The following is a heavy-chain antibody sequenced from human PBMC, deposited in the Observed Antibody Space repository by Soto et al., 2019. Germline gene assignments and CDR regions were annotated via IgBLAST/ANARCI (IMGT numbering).Heavy chain of an antibody. V-gene: IGHV1-69*13. CDR2: IIPIFGTA. Sequence: ASVKVSCKASGGTFSSYAISWVRQAPGQGLEWMGGIIPIFGTANYAQKFQGRVTITADESTSTAYMELSSLRSEDTAVYYCARKGSPNCYYYYGMDVWGQGTTVTVSS. CDR1: GGTFSSYA. CDR3: ARKGSPNCYYYYGMDV. D-gene: IGHD6-6*01. J-gene: IGHJ6*02.